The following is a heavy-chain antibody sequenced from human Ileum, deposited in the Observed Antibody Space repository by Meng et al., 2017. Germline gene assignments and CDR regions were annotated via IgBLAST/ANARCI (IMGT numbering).Heavy chain of an antibody. CDR3: ARERAGYYYDY. CDR2: IIGSGNNI. V-gene: IGHV3-21*01. J-gene: IGHJ4*02. D-gene: IGHD3-9*01. CDR1: GFTFSPYT. Sequence: VQLVDSGGGLVKPGGSLRLSCAASGFTFSPYTMDWVRQAPGKGLEWVSSIIGSGNNIYYADSVKGRFTISRDNAKSSLYLQMNSLRDEDTAVYYCARERAGYYYDYWGQGTLVTVAS.